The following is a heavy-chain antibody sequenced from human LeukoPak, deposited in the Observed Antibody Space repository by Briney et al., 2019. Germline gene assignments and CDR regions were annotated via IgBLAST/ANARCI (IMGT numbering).Heavy chain of an antibody. CDR3: ALTSAGGAGFDY. D-gene: IGHD4/OR15-4a*01. J-gene: IGHJ4*02. V-gene: IGHV5-51*01. Sequence: GESLKISCKGSEYNFASYWIGWVRQMPGKGLELMGVIYPGDSDTRYNPSFQGQVTISADKSISTAYLLWSSLKASDTAMYYCALTSAGGAGFDYWGQGTLVTVSS. CDR2: IYPGDSDT. CDR1: EYNFASYW.